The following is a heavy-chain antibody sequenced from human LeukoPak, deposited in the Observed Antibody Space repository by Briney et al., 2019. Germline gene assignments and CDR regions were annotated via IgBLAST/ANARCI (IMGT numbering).Heavy chain of an antibody. J-gene: IGHJ5*02. CDR2: MYAGGTT. D-gene: IGHD6-19*01. CDR1: GFSFGNYA. V-gene: IGHV3-23*03. Sequence: GGSLRLSCAASGFSFGNYAMSWVRQAPGKGLQWVAIMYAGGTTDYSDSVRGRFHISRDSSNNTLSLQINSLRAEDTAVYYCARGSGSGWPLDRWGQGALVTVSS. CDR3: ARGSGSGWPLDR.